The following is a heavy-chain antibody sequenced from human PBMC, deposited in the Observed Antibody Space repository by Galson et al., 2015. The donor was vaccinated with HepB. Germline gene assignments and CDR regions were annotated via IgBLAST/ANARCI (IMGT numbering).Heavy chain of an antibody. CDR1: GFSLSTSGMC. Sequence: PALVKPTQTLTLTCTFSGFSLSTSGMCVGWIRQPPGKALEWLALIDWDDDKYYSTSLKTRLTISKDTSKNQVVLTMTNMDPVDTATYYCARTCYDYVWGSYRGFDYWGQGTLVTVSS. D-gene: IGHD3-16*02. J-gene: IGHJ4*02. CDR3: ARTCYDYVWGSYRGFDY. V-gene: IGHV2-70*01. CDR2: IDWDDDK.